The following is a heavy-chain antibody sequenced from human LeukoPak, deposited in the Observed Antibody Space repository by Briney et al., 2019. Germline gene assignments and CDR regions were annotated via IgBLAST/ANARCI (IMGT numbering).Heavy chain of an antibody. CDR1: GFTFSSYS. Sequence: GGSLRLSCAASGFTFSSYSMNWVRQAPGKGLEWVSSISSSRSYIYYADSVKGRFTISRDNAKNSLYLQMNSLRAEDMAVYYCASGAVAGTGYFDYWGQGTLVTVSS. CDR2: ISSSRSYI. CDR3: ASGAVAGTGYFDY. J-gene: IGHJ4*02. V-gene: IGHV3-21*01. D-gene: IGHD6-19*01.